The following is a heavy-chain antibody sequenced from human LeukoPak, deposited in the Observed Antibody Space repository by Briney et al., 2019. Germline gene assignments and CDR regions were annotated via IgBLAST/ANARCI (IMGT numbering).Heavy chain of an antibody. J-gene: IGHJ4*02. CDR3: ASRHCSGGGCYFAGADPFDY. V-gene: IGHV3-53*01. CDR1: GFTVSSTY. Sequence: GGSLRLSCAAPGFTVSSTYMSWVRQAPGKGVGWVSVIFSGGNIYYIDSVKGRFTISRDTSKNTLYLQMNSLRAEDTAVYFCASRHCSGGGCYFAGADPFDYWGQGTLVTVSS. D-gene: IGHD2-15*01. CDR2: IFSGGNI.